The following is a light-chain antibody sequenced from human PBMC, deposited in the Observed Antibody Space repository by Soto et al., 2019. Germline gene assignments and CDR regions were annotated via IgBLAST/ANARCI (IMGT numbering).Light chain of an antibody. CDR3: AAWDDGLSIVL. CDR1: SSNIGNNA. CDR2: GDS. J-gene: IGLJ2*01. Sequence: QSVLTQPPSVSEAPRQRVTISCSGSSSNIGNNAVNWYQQLPGRAPKLLIYGDSRLPSGVSDRFSGSKSGTSASLAISGLQSEDEADYYCAAWDDGLSIVLFGGGTKLTVL. V-gene: IGLV1-36*01.